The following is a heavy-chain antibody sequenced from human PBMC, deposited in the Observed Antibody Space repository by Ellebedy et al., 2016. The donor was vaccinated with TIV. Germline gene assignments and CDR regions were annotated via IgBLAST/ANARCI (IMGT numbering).Heavy chain of an antibody. CDR1: GAAIPSVGYP. CDR2: VYHSGST. V-gene: IGHV4-30-2*01. CDR3: ARGWGQSTTIAFDY. J-gene: IGHJ4*02. D-gene: IGHD5-12*01. Sequence: MPSETLSLTWPFSGAAIPSVGYPWSSIRQPPGKGLEWIGYVYHSGSTYYNPSLKSRVTISVDRSKNQFSLKLSSVTAADTAVYYCARGWGQSTTIAFDYWGQGTLVTVSS.